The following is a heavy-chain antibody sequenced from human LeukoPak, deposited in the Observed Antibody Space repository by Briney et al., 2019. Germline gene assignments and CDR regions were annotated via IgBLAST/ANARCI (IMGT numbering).Heavy chain of an antibody. CDR1: GGPISSYY. V-gene: IGHV4-59*08. J-gene: IGHJ4*02. CDR3: ARHGPYGDYGDY. CDR2: IYYSGST. Sequence: PSETLSLTCTVSGGPISSYYWSWIRQPPGKGLEWIGYIYYSGSTNYNPSLKSRVTISVDTSKNQFSLKLSSVTAADTAVYYCARHGPYGDYGDYWGQGTLVTVSS. D-gene: IGHD4-17*01.